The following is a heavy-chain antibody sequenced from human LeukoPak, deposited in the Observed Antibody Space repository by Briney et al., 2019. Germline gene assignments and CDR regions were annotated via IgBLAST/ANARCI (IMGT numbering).Heavy chain of an antibody. CDR3: ARGGEYSSSWYWFDP. D-gene: IGHD6-13*01. Sequence: GASVNVSCKASGYTFTVYYMHWVRQAPGQGLEWMGWINPNSGGTNYAQKFQGWVTMTRDTSISTAYMELSRLRSDDTAVYYCARGGEYSSSWYWFDPWGQGTLVTVSS. CDR1: GYTFTVYY. V-gene: IGHV1-2*04. CDR2: INPNSGGT. J-gene: IGHJ5*02.